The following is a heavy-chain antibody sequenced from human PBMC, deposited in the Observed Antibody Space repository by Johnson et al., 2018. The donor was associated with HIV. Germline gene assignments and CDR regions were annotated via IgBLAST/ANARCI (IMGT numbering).Heavy chain of an antibody. V-gene: IGHV3-7*03. D-gene: IGHD6-13*01. J-gene: IGHJ3*02. Sequence: VQLVESGGGLVQPGGSLRLSCAASGFTFSSYWMSWVRQAPGKGLEWVANIKQDGSEKYYVDSVKGRFTISRDNAKNSLYLQMNSLRTEDTALYYCAAYSSSYDAFDIWGQGTMVTVSS. CDR3: AAYSSSYDAFDI. CDR1: GFTFSSYW. CDR2: IKQDGSEK.